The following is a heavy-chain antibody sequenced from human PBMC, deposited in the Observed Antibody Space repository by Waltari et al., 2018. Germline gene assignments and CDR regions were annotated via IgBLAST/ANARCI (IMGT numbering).Heavy chain of an antibody. D-gene: IGHD2-2*02. CDR3: AKDAFGNTYLDF. CDR1: GFTFSNFG. Sequence: QVNLVESGGGVVQPGGSLRLPCAPSGFTFSNFGMHWVRQAPGKGLEWVALIWFDGSDKFYADSVRGRFTISRDNSARTLYLDMDSLRLDDTAMYYCAKDAFGNTYLDFWGQGTLVTVSS. V-gene: IGHV3-30*02. J-gene: IGHJ4*02. CDR2: IWFDGSDK.